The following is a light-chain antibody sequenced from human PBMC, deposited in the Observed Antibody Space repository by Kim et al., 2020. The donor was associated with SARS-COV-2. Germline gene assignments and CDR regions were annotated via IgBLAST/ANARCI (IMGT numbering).Light chain of an antibody. V-gene: IGLV1-40*01. CDR1: SSNIGAGYD. CDR2: GNS. J-gene: IGLJ2*01. Sequence: GQRVTISCTGSSSNIGAGYDVHWYQQLPGTAPKLLIYGNSNRPSGVPDRFSGSTSGTSASLAITGLQAEDEADYYCQSYDSSLSGLFGGGTQLAVL. CDR3: QSYDSSLSGL.